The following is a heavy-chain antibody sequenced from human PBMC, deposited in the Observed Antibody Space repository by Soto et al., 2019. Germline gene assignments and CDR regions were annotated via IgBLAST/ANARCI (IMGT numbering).Heavy chain of an antibody. CDR2: INHSGST. CDR1: GGSFSGYY. D-gene: IGHD6-6*01. Sequence: PSETLSLTCAAYGGSFSGYYWSWIRQPPGKGLEWIGEINHSGSTNYNPSLKSRVTISVDTSKNRFSLKLSSVTAADTAVYYCARGRLGIAARRYYYYIDVWAKGTTVTVSS. V-gene: IGHV4-34*01. CDR3: ARGRLGIAARRYYYYIDV. J-gene: IGHJ6*03.